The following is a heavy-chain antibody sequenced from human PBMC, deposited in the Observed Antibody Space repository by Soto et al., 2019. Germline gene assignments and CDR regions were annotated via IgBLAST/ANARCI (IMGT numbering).Heavy chain of an antibody. D-gene: IGHD1-1*01. CDR2: MSHSGGT. Sequence: QVQLQQWGAGLLKPSETLSLTCAVYGGSISSGRYYWSWIRQPPGMGLEWIGEMSHSGGTHFNPSRKSRVTIVVETSRNQFYRKVSAVTAADTALYYCARVERGIATTAVDAFDMWGPGAMVTVSS. V-gene: IGHV4-34*01. CDR1: GGSISSGRYY. J-gene: IGHJ3*02. CDR3: ARVERGIATTAVDAFDM.